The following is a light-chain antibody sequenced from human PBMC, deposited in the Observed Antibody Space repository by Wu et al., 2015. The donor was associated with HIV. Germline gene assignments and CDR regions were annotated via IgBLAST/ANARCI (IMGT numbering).Light chain of an antibody. V-gene: IGKV3-20*01. CDR1: QSVISNY. CDR3: HQYGSSPLT. Sequence: EIVLTQSPGTLSLSPGERVTLSCRASQSVISNYLAWYQQKPGQAPRLLMYDASSRATGIADRFSGSGSGTDFTLTISGLEPEDFAVYYCHQYGSSPLTFGGGTRWRSN. J-gene: IGKJ4*01. CDR2: DAS.